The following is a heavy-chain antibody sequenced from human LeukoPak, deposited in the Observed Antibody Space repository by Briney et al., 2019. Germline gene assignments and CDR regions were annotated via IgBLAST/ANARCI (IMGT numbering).Heavy chain of an antibody. CDR3: ARDKYGGNSNAFDI. CDR2: ISYDGSNK. J-gene: IGHJ3*02. V-gene: IGHV3-30*03. Sequence: GGSLRLSCAASGLTFSSYGMHWVRQAPGKGLEWVAVISYDGSNKYYADSVKGRFTISRDNSKNTLYLQMNSLRAEDTAVYYCARDKYGGNSNAFDIWGQGTLVSVSS. D-gene: IGHD4-23*01. CDR1: GLTFSSYG.